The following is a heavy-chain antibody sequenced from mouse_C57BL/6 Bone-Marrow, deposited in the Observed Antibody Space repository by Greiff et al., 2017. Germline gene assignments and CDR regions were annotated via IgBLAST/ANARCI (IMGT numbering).Heavy chain of an antibody. J-gene: IGHJ2*01. Sequence: QVQLQQPGAELVKPGASVKLSCKASGYTFTSYWMHWVKQRPGQGLEWIGMIHPNSGSTNYNEKFKSKATLTVDTSSSTAYMQRSSLTYEYSAVYDGAGGHYCYSSSRYYFDYWGQGTTLTVSS. V-gene: IGHV1-64*01. CDR1: GYTFTSYW. CDR2: IHPNSGST. CDR3: AGGHYCYSSSRYYFDY. D-gene: IGHD1-1*01.